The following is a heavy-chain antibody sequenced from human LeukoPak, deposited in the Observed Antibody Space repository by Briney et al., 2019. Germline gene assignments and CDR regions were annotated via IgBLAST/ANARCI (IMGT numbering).Heavy chain of an antibody. CDR1: GGTFSSYA. J-gene: IGHJ6*03. V-gene: IGHV1-69*13. D-gene: IGHD3-3*01. CDR3: ARGVSFWSGSPGYYMDV. Sequence: ASVKVSCKASGGTFSSYAISWVRQAPGQGLEWMGGIIPIFGTANYAQKFQGRVTITADESTSTAYMELSSLRSEDTAVYYCARGVSFWSGSPGYYMDVRGKGTTVTVSS. CDR2: IIPIFGTA.